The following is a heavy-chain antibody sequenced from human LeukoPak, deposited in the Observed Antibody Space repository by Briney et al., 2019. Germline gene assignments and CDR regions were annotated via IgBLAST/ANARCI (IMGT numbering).Heavy chain of an antibody. D-gene: IGHD3-22*01. CDR3: ARVCCYYDSSGYYAFDI. CDR1: GGTFSSYA. V-gene: IGHV1-69*13. J-gene: IGHJ3*02. CDR2: IIPIFGTV. Sequence: SVKVSCKASGGTFSSYAISWVRQAPGQGLEWMGGIIPIFGTVNYAQKFQGRVTITADESTSTAYMELSSLRSEDTAVYYCARVCCYYDSSGYYAFDIWGQGTMVTVSS.